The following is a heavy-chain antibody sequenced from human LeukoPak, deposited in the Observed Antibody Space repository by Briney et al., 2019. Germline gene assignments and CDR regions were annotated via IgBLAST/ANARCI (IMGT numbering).Heavy chain of an antibody. D-gene: IGHD2-15*01. CDR2: IFGRGGSA. CDR3: AKTTTGYSSGRYPAWPIDY. CDR1: GFTFGSYA. Sequence: PGGSLRLSCVAPGFTFGSYAMYWVRQAPGKGLAWVSGIFGRGGSAHYADSVKGQFTISRDNSKNTVYLQMDSLRAEDTATYYCAKTTTGYSSGRYPAWPIDYWGQGTLVTVS. J-gene: IGHJ4*02. V-gene: IGHV3-23*01.